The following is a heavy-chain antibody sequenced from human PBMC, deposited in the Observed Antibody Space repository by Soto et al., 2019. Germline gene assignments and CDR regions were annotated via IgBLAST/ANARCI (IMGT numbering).Heavy chain of an antibody. CDR3: ARCGDYVPYYFDY. Sequence: SETLSLTCTVSGGSISSYYWSWIRQPPGKGLEWIGYIYYSGSTNYNPSLKSRVTISVDTSKNQFSLKLSSVTAADTAVYYCARCGDYVPYYFDYWGQGTLVTVSS. CDR2: IYYSGST. D-gene: IGHD4-17*01. J-gene: IGHJ4*02. CDR1: GGSISSYY. V-gene: IGHV4-59*01.